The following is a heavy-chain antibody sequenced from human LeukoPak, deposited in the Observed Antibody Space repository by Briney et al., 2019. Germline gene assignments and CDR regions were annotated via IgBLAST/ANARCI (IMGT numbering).Heavy chain of an antibody. D-gene: IGHD2-15*01. CDR3: AKDVTLGYRDY. Sequence: PGGSLRLPCAASGFTFRIYAMSGVREAPGKGLEWVSAISGSGGSTYYADSVKGRFTISRDNSKNTLYLQMSSLRAEDTAVYYCAKDVTLGYRDYWGQGTLVTVSS. CDR1: GFTFRIYA. CDR2: ISGSGGST. J-gene: IGHJ4*02. V-gene: IGHV3-23*01.